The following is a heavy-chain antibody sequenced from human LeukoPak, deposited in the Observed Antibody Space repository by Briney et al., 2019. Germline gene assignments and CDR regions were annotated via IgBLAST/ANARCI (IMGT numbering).Heavy chain of an antibody. J-gene: IGHJ6*02. CDR3: ARSYYYGMDV. Sequence: SETLSLTCTVSGGSISSYYWSWLRQPPGKGLEWIGYIYYSGSTNYNPSLKSRVTISVDTSKNQFSLKLSSVTAADTAVYYCARSYYYGMDVWGQGTTVTVSS. CDR1: GGSISSYY. CDR2: IYYSGST. V-gene: IGHV4-59*01.